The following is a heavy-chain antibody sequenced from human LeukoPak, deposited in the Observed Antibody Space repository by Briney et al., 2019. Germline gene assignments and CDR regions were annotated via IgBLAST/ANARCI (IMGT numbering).Heavy chain of an antibody. J-gene: IGHJ4*02. CDR1: GFTFSSYW. V-gene: IGHV3-15*01. CDR2: IKNKADAGTA. Sequence: GGSLRLSCAASGFTFSSYWMSWVRQAPGKGLEWVGRIKNKADAGTAEYAAPVKGRFTISRDDSKNTLYLQMNSLKTEDTAVYYCTTDSPYQDYWGQGTLVTVSS. CDR3: TTDSPYQDY.